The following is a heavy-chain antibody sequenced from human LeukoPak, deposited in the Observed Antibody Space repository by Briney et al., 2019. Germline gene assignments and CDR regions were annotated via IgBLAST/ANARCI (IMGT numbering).Heavy chain of an antibody. J-gene: IGHJ4*02. CDR2: ISGSGDST. CDR1: GFTFSSQA. CDR3: ARESSSGWYMYYFDY. D-gene: IGHD6-19*01. V-gene: IGHV3-23*01. Sequence: GGSLRLSCAASGFTFSSQAMSWVRQAPGKGLEWVSAISGSGDSTFYADSVKGRFTISRDNSKNTLYLQMNSLRAEDTAVYYCARESSSGWYMYYFDYWGQGTLVAVSS.